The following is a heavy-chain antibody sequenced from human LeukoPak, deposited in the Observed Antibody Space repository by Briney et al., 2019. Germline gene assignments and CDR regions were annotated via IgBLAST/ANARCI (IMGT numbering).Heavy chain of an antibody. V-gene: IGHV1-2*02. CDR3: ARDFPIQIWTRTPWFAP. CDR1: GYTFTGYY. J-gene: IGHJ5*02. CDR2: INPNSGGT. Sequence: GASVTVSCKASGYTFTGYYIHWVRQAPGQGLEWMGWINPNSGGTNYAQRFQGRVTMTRDTSISTAYIELSRLTSDDTAVYYFARDFPIQIWTRTPWFAPWGQGTLVTVSS. D-gene: IGHD5-18*01.